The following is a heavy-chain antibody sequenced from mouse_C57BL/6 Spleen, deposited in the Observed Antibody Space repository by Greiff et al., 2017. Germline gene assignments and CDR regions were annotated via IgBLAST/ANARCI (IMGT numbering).Heavy chain of an antibody. CDR2: IDPETGGT. CDR1: GYTFTDYE. J-gene: IGHJ2*01. V-gene: IGHV1-15*01. CDR3: TSHYYGSSWGFDY. Sequence: LVESGAELVRPGASVTLSCKASGYTFTDYEMHWVKQTPVHGLEWIGAIDPETGGTAYNQKFKGKAILTADKSSSTAYMELRSLTSEDSAVYYCTSHYYGSSWGFDYWGQGTTLTVSS. D-gene: IGHD1-1*01.